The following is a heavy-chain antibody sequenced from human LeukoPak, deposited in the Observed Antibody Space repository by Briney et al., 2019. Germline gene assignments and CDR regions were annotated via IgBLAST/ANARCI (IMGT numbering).Heavy chain of an antibody. CDR1: GGSFSTYY. CDR3: ARHYSNYGDY. D-gene: IGHD4-11*01. CDR2: IYYSGST. J-gene: IGHJ4*02. V-gene: IGHV4-59*08. Sequence: PSETLSLTCTVSGGSFSTYYWSWIRQPPGKGLEWIGFIYYSGSTTYNPSLKSRVTISIDTSKNQFSLKLSSVTAADTAVYYCARHYSNYGDYWGQGTLVTVSS.